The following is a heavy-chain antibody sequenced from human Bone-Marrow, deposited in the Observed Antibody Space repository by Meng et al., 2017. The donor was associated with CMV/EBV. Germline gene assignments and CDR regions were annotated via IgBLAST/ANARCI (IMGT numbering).Heavy chain of an antibody. CDR3: ARFVGKDLVPAAIEDAFDI. J-gene: IGHJ3*02. CDR1: GGTFSSYT. Sequence: SVKVSCKASGGTFSSYTISWVRQAPGQGLEWMGRIIPILGIANYAQKFQGRVTITADKSTSTAYMELSSLRSEDTAVYYCARFVGKDLVPAAIEDAFDIWGQGTMVTVSS. D-gene: IGHD2-2*01. CDR2: IIPILGIA. V-gene: IGHV1-69*02.